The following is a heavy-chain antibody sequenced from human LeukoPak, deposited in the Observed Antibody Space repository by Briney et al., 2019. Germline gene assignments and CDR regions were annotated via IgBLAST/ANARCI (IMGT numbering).Heavy chain of an antibody. J-gene: IGHJ6*03. Sequence: GWALGLCGAGWGFTDSSNYMSWVRQAPGKGLEWVSVIYSGGSTYYADSVKGRFTISRDNSKNTLYLQMNSLRAEDTAVYYCAREIAVAGMPDYYYYYMDVWGKGTTVTVSS. CDR2: IYSGGST. D-gene: IGHD6-19*01. CDR1: GFTDSSNY. CDR3: AREIAVAGMPDYYYYYMDV. V-gene: IGHV3-53*01.